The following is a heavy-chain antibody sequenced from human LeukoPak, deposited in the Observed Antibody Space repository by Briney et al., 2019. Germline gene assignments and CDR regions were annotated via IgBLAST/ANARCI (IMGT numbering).Heavy chain of an antibody. CDR1: GGSISSYY. D-gene: IGHD3-3*01. J-gene: IGHJ4*02. V-gene: IGHV4-4*07. CDR2: IYTSGST. CDR3: ARATPDFWSGYGRIYDY. Sequence: PSETLSLTCTVSGGSISSYYWSWIRQPAGKGLEWIGRIYTSGSTNYNPSLKSRVTMSVDTSKNQFSLKLSSVTAADTAVYYCARATPDFWSGYGRIYDYWGQGTLVTVSS.